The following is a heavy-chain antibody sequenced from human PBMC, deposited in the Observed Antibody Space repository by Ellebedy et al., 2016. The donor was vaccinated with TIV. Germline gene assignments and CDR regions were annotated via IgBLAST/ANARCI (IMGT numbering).Heavy chain of an antibody. V-gene: IGHV1-8*01. J-gene: IGHJ6*02. CDR3: ARDLGPPSGYQRGYKYYALDV. Sequence: ASVKVSCXASGYTFTSYDINWVRQATGQGLEWMGWMNPNSGNTGYAQKFQGRVTITADTSTSTVFMELSGLRSDDTAVYFCARDLGPPSGYQRGYKYYALDVWGHGTSVTVSS. CDR2: MNPNSGNT. CDR1: GYTFTSYD. D-gene: IGHD5-12*01.